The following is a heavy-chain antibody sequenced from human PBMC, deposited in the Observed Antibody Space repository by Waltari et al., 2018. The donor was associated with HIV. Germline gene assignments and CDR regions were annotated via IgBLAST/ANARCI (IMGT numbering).Heavy chain of an antibody. CDR2: IIPLFGEA. Sequence: QVQLVQSAAEVKKHGSPVKVFCKASGGPVSSSAISWVRQGPGLGLEWMGAIIPLFGEANYAQKFQGRLTITADESTSTAYMELSSLRSEDTAVYYCARVPDRSGYQRYAMDVWGQGTTVTVS. V-gene: IGHV1-69*12. J-gene: IGHJ6*02. D-gene: IGHD3-22*01. CDR1: GGPVSSSA. CDR3: ARVPDRSGYQRYAMDV.